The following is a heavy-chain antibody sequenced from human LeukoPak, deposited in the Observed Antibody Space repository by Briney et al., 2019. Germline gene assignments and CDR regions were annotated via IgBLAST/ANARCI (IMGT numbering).Heavy chain of an antibody. J-gene: IGHJ4*02. CDR2: ISSSSSYI. Sequence: GGSLRLSCAASGFTFSSYSMNWVRQAPGKGLEWVSSISSSSSYIYYADSVKGRFTISRDNARNSLYLQMNSLRAEDTAIYYCARAEALKFRDFDYWGQGTLVTVSS. CDR1: GFTFSSYS. CDR3: ARAEALKFRDFDY. V-gene: IGHV3-21*01.